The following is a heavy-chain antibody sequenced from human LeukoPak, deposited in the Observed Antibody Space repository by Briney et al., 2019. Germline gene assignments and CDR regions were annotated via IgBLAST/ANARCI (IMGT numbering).Heavy chain of an antibody. Sequence: PGGSLRLSCAASGFTFSSYSMNWVRQAPGKGLEWVSSISSSSSYIYYADSVKGRFTISRDNAKNSLYLQMNSLRAEDTAVYYCARVDDYSHYAGSWGQGTLVTVSS. CDR2: ISSSSSYI. J-gene: IGHJ4*02. D-gene: IGHD4-11*01. V-gene: IGHV3-21*01. CDR3: ARVDDYSHYAGS. CDR1: GFTFSSYS.